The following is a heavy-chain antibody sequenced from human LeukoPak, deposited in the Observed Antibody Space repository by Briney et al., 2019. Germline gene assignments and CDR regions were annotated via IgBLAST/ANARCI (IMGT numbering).Heavy chain of an antibody. J-gene: IGHJ4*02. V-gene: IGHV3-23*01. CDR3: AKDRVGGIVLRFLEWFDY. Sequence: PGGSLRLSCAASGFTVSSNYMSWVRQAPGKGLGWVSAISGSGGSTYYADSVKGRFTTSRDNSKNTLYLQMNSLRAEDTAVYYCAKDRVGGIVLRFLEWFDYWGQGTLVTVSS. CDR1: GFTVSSNY. D-gene: IGHD3-3*01. CDR2: ISGSGGST.